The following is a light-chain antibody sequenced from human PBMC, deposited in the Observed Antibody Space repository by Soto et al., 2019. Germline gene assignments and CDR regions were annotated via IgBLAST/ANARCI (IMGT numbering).Light chain of an antibody. CDR1: SGDVGGYNY. CDR2: DVS. J-gene: IGLJ1*01. CDR3: SSYTSSSTYV. V-gene: IGLV2-14*01. Sequence: QSVLTQPASVSGSPGQSITISCTGTSGDVGGYNYVSWYQQHPGKAPKLMIYDVSNRPSGVSNRFSGSKSGNTASLTISGLQAEDEADYYCSSYTSSSTYVFGTGTKVNVL.